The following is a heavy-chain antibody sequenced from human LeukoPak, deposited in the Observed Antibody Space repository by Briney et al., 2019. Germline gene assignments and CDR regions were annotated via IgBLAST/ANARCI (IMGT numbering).Heavy chain of an antibody. CDR1: GGTFTSYA. D-gene: IGHD6-6*01. J-gene: IGHJ5*02. CDR3: ARAEMTSIAARLRGWFDL. V-gene: IGHV1-69*06. Sequence: SVKVSCKASGGTFTSYAIGWVRQAPGQGVEWMGGIIPIFGTANYAQKFQGRVTITADKSTSTAYMELSSLRSEDTAVYYCARAEMTSIAARLRGWFDLWGQGTLVTVSS. CDR2: IIPIFGTA.